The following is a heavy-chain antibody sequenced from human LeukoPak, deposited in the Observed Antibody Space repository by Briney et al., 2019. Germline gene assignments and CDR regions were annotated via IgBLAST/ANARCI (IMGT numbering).Heavy chain of an antibody. CDR1: GFVFSDYY. V-gene: IGHV3-11*04. CDR2: ISSSGSTI. D-gene: IGHD6-13*01. CDR3: ARASSIAAAGPQWGY. J-gene: IGHJ4*02. Sequence: PGGSLRLSCAASGFVFSDYYMSWIRQAPGKGLEWVSYISSSGSTIYYADSVKGRFTISRDNAKNSLYLQMNSLRAEDTAVYYCARASSIAAAGPQWGYWGQGTLVTVSS.